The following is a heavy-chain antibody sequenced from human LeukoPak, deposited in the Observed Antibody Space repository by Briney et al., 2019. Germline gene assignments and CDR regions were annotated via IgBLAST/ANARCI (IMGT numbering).Heavy chain of an antibody. CDR1: GFTFSSYS. V-gene: IGHV3-21*01. D-gene: IGHD2-2*01. CDR3: ARKGYCSSTSCYVFGY. Sequence: GGSLRLSCAASGFTFSSYSMNWVRQAPGKGLEWVSSISSSSSYIYYVDSVKGRFTISRDNAKNSPYLQMNSLRAEDTAVYYCARKGYCSSTSCYVFGYWGQGTLVTVSS. CDR2: ISSSSSYI. J-gene: IGHJ4*02.